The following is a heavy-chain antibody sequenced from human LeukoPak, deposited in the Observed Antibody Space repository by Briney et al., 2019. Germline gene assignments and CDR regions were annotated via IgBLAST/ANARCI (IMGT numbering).Heavy chain of an antibody. D-gene: IGHD1-26*01. CDR3: ARVGATDAFDI. Sequence: GGSLRLSCAASGFTFSDFPMIWVRQAPGKGLEWVSSISSSSSYIYYADSGKGRFTISRDNAKNSLYLQMNSLRAEDTAVYYCARVGATDAFDIWGQGTMVTVSS. V-gene: IGHV3-21*01. CDR1: GFTFSDFP. J-gene: IGHJ3*02. CDR2: ISSSSSYI.